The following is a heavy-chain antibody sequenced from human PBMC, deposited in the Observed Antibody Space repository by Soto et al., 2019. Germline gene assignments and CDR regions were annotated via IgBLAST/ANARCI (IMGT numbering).Heavy chain of an antibody. Sequence: GGALRLSCAASGFTFSSYAMSWVRQAPWKGLEWVSAISGSGGSTYYADSVKGRFTISRDNSKNTLYLQMNSLRAEDTAVYYCAKAVEYCSGGSCAYYYYGMDVWGQGTTVTVYS. CDR3: AKAVEYCSGGSCAYYYYGMDV. CDR2: ISGSGGST. D-gene: IGHD2-15*01. J-gene: IGHJ6*01. CDR1: GFTFSSYA. V-gene: IGHV3-23*01.